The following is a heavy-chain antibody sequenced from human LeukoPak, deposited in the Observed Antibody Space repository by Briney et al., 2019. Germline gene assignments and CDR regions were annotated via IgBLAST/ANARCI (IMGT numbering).Heavy chain of an antibody. J-gene: IGHJ4*02. D-gene: IGHD1-26*01. CDR2: IRFDGSNK. V-gene: IGHV3-30*02. CDR3: ARGSGSYYDY. CDR1: GFTFSNYG. Sequence: GGSLRLSCAASGFTFSNYGVHWVRQAPGKGLEWVSFIRFDGSNKYYADSVKGRFTISRDSSKNTLYLQMNSLRAEDTAVYYCARGSGSYYDYWGQGTLVTVSS.